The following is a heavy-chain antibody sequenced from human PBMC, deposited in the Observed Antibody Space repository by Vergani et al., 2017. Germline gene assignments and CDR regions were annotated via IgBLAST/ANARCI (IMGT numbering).Heavy chain of an antibody. D-gene: IGHD3-16*02. J-gene: IGHJ3*02. CDR2: INHSGST. CDR1: GGSFSGYY. V-gene: IGHV4-34*01. Sequence: QVQLQQWGAGLLKPSETLSLTCAVYGGSFSGYYWSWIRQPPGKWLEWIGEINHSGSTNYNPSLKSRVTISVDTSKNQFSLKLSSVTTADSAVYYCARVRPLTLGGVIHARCAFDIWGQGTMVTVSS. CDR3: ARVRPLTLGGVIHARCAFDI.